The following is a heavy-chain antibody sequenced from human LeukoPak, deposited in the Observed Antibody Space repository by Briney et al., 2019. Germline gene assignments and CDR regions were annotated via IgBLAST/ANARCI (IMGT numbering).Heavy chain of an antibody. J-gene: IGHJ4*02. CDR2: IYYSGST. D-gene: IGHD2-21*01. CDR3: ARDGGDSYRSYYLDY. CDR1: GGSISSYY. Sequence: SETLSLTCTVSGGSISSYYWSWIRQPPGKGLEWIGYIYYSGSTNYDPSLKSRVTISVDTSKNQFSLKLSSVTAADTAVYYCARDGGDSYRSYYLDYWGQGTLVTVSS. V-gene: IGHV4-59*01.